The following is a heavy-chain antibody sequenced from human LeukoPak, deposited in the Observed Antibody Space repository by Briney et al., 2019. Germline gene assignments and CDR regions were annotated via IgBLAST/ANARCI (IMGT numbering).Heavy chain of an antibody. CDR1: GFTFSSYA. V-gene: IGHV3-23*01. Sequence: GGSLRLSCAASGFTFSSYAMSWVRQAPGKGLEWVSAISGSGGSTYYADSVKGRFTISRDNSKNTLYLQMNSLRAGDTAVYYCAKDVTVVPAAHFDYWGQGTLVTVSS. CDR3: AKDVTVVPAAHFDY. D-gene: IGHD2-2*01. CDR2: ISGSGGST. J-gene: IGHJ4*02.